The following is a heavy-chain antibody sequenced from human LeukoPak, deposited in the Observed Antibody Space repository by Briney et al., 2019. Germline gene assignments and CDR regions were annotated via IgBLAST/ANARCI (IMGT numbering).Heavy chain of an antibody. CDR1: GFTFSSYA. Sequence: GGSLRLSCAASGFTFSSYAMHWVRQAPGKGLEWVAVISYDGSNKYYADSVKGRFTISRDNSKNTLYLQMNSLRAEDTAVYYCAKGSGDSSGYYHYFDYWGQGTLVTVSS. CDR3: AKGSGDSSGYYHYFDY. V-gene: IGHV3-30*04. J-gene: IGHJ4*02. CDR2: ISYDGSNK. D-gene: IGHD3-22*01.